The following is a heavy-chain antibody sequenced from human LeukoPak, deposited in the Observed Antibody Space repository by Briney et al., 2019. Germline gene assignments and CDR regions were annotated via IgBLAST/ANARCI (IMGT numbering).Heavy chain of an antibody. CDR3: ARVEYSSSFIFDY. CDR2: IYYSGST. D-gene: IGHD6-6*01. CDR1: GGSIINYY. Sequence: PSETLSLTCTVSGGSIINYYWSWIRQPPGKGLEWIGYIYYSGSTNYNPSLKSRVTISVDTSKNQFSLKLSSVTAADTAVYYCARVEYSSSFIFDYWGRGTLVTVSS. J-gene: IGHJ4*02. V-gene: IGHV4-59*01.